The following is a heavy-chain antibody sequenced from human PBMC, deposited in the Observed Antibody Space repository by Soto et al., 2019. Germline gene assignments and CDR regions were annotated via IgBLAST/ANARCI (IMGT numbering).Heavy chain of an antibody. CDR3: ARDKRRNDPLYYYGMDV. Sequence: NPGGSLRLSCAASGFTFSSYSMNWVRQAPGKGLEWVSSISSSSSYIYYADSVKGRFTISRDNAKNSLYLQMNSLRAEDTAVYYCARDKRRNDPLYYYGMDVWGQGTKVTVSS. CDR2: ISSSSSYI. CDR1: GFTFSSYS. J-gene: IGHJ6*02. V-gene: IGHV3-21*01.